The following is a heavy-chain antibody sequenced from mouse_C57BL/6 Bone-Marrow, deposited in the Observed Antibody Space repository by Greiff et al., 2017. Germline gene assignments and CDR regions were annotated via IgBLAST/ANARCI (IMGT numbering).Heavy chain of an antibody. CDR3: ARYALYGNYDY. CDR2: IYPGGGYT. J-gene: IGHJ2*01. V-gene: IGHV1-63*01. Sequence: VQRVESGAELVRPGTSVKMSCKASGYTFTNYWIGWAKQRPGHGLEWIGDIYPGGGYTNYNEKFKGKATLTADKSSSTAYMQFSSLTSEDSAIYYCARYALYGNYDYWGRGTTLTVSS. D-gene: IGHD2-1*01. CDR1: GYTFTNYW.